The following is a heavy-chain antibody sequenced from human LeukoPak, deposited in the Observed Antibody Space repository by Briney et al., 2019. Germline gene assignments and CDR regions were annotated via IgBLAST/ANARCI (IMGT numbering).Heavy chain of an antibody. D-gene: IGHD2-2*01. Sequence: PGGSLRLSCAASGFTFSSYGMHWVRQAPGKGLEWVAVIWYDGSNKYYADSVKGRFTISRDNSKNTLYLQMNSLRAEDTVVYYCARDRIVVVPAAPYYYYGMDVWGQGTTVTVSS. CDR3: ARDRIVVVPAAPYYYYGMDV. CDR1: GFTFSSYG. CDR2: IWYDGSNK. V-gene: IGHV3-33*01. J-gene: IGHJ6*02.